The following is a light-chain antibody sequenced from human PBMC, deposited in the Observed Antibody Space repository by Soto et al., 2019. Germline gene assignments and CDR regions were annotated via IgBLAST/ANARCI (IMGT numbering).Light chain of an antibody. CDR1: TGTFTSGHY. Sequence: QAVVTQEPSLTVSPGGTVTLTCDSSTGTFTSGHYPSWFQQKPGQVPTTLIYNTNNRHSWTPARFSGSLLGAKAALTLSGVQPEDEADYYCLLFYGDRRVFGGGTKVTVL. J-gene: IGLJ2*01. CDR3: LLFYGDRRV. V-gene: IGLV7-43*01. CDR2: NTN.